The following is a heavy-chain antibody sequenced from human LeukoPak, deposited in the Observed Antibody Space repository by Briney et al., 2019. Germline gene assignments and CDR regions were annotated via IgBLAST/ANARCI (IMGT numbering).Heavy chain of an antibody. D-gene: IGHD1-26*01. CDR2: ISGSGERT. CDR3: VSQSYSGSDNYYFHY. CDR1: GFMFSAYA. Sequence: PSGSLRLSCVTSGFMFSAYAMSWVRQAPGKGLEWVSIISGSGERTYYTDSVKGPFTVSRDNSKNTLYLQMKSLRAEDTAVYYCVSQSYSGSDNYYFHYWGQGTLVAASS. V-gene: IGHV3-23*01. J-gene: IGHJ4*02.